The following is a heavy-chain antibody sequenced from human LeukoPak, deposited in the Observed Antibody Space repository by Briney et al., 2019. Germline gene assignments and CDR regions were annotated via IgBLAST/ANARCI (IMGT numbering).Heavy chain of an antibody. CDR3: ARTDTLDY. V-gene: IGHV1-3*01. CDR1: GGTFSSYA. CDR2: INAGNGNT. D-gene: IGHD2-15*01. J-gene: IGHJ4*02. Sequence: GPVKVSCKASGGTFSSYAISWVRQAPGQRLEWMGWINAGNGNTKYSQKFQGRVTITRDTSASTAYMELSSLRSEDTAVHYCARTDTLDYWGQGTLVTVSS.